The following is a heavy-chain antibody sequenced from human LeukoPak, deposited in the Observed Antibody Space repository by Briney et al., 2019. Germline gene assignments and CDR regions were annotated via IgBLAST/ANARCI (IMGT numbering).Heavy chain of an antibody. CDR1: GFTFSDYY. D-gene: IGHD3-10*01. Sequence: PGGSLRLSCAASGFTFSDYYMSWIRQAPGKGLEWVSYISSSSSYIYYADSVKGRFTISRDNAKNSLYLQMNSLRAEDTAVFYCARARRSGGITMVRGVKDRGWFDSWGQGILVTVSS. V-gene: IGHV3-11*06. J-gene: IGHJ5*01. CDR2: ISSSSSYI. CDR3: ARARRSGGITMVRGVKDRGWFDS.